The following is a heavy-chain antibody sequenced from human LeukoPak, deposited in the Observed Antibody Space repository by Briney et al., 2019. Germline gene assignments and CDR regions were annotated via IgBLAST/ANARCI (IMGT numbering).Heavy chain of an antibody. CDR3: ARGRGGYSYGSSFDY. CDR2: IKQDGSEK. D-gene: IGHD5-18*01. CDR1: GFTFSSYW. J-gene: IGHJ4*02. V-gene: IGHV3-7*01. Sequence: GGSLRLSCAASGFTFSSYWMSWVRQAPGKGLEWVANIKQDGSEKYYVDSVKGRFIISRDNAKNSLYLQMNSLRAEDTAVYYCARGRGGYSYGSSFDYWGQGTLVTVSS.